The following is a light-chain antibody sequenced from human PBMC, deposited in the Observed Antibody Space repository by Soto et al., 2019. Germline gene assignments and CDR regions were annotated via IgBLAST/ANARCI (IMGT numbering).Light chain of an antibody. CDR2: DVS. CDR3: SSYTSSSTLMV. J-gene: IGLJ2*01. CDR1: SSDVGGYNY. Sequence: QSALTQPASVSGSPGQSITISCTGTSSDVGGYNYVSWYQQYPGKAPKLMIYDVSNRPSGVSNRFSGSKSGNTASLTISVLQAEDEADYYCSSYTSSSTLMVFGGGTKVTVL. V-gene: IGLV2-14*01.